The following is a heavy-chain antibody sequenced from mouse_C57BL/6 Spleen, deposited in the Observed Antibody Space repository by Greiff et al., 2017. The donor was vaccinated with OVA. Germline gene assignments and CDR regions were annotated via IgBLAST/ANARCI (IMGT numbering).Heavy chain of an antibody. CDR1: GYTFTSYG. CDR3: ARDSSGYCDY. CDR2: IYPRSGNT. Sequence: VQLVESGAELARPGASVKLSCKASGYTFTSYGISWVKQRTGQGLEWIGEIYPRSGNTYYNEKFKGKATLTADKSSSTAYMELRSLTSEDSAVYFCARDSSGYCDYWGQGTTLTVSS. D-gene: IGHD3-2*02. J-gene: IGHJ2*01. V-gene: IGHV1-81*01.